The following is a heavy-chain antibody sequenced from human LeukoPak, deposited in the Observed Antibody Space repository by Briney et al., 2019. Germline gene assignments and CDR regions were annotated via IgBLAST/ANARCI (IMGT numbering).Heavy chain of an antibody. Sequence: GGSLRLSCAASGFTFSSYAMSWVRQAPGMGLEWVSGISANGGSTYYADSVKGRFSISRDNSKKTLYLQMNSLRAEDTAIYFCAKSRSGVSSCYNYWGQGTLVTVSS. CDR1: GFTFSSYA. V-gene: IGHV3-23*01. J-gene: IGHJ4*02. CDR2: ISANGGST. D-gene: IGHD2-15*01. CDR3: AKSRSGVSSCYNY.